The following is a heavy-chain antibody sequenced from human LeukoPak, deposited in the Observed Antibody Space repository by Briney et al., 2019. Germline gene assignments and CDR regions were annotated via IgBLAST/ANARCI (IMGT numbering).Heavy chain of an antibody. Sequence: RGSLRLSCAASGFTFSSYAMSWVRQAPGKGLEWVSAISDSGGSTYYADSVKGRFTISRDNSKNTLYLQMNSLRAEDTAVYYCAKLTLLGYCSGGSCYDRRVFDYWGQGTLVTVSS. CDR1: GFTFSSYA. CDR3: AKLTLLGYCSGGSCYDRRVFDY. CDR2: ISDSGGST. V-gene: IGHV3-23*01. J-gene: IGHJ4*02. D-gene: IGHD2-15*01.